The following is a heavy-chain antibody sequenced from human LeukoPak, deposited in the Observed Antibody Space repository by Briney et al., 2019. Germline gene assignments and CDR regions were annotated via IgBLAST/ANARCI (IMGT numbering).Heavy chain of an antibody. CDR3: ARESRITIFGVVITPPNWFDP. Sequence: SETLSLTCTVSGGSISSSSYYWGWIRQPPGKGLEWIGEINHSGSTNYNPSLKSRVTISVDTSKNQFSLKLSSVTAADTAVYYCARESRITIFGVVITPPNWFDPWGQGTLVTVSS. CDR1: GGSISSSSYY. D-gene: IGHD3-3*01. CDR2: INHSGST. V-gene: IGHV4-39*07. J-gene: IGHJ5*02.